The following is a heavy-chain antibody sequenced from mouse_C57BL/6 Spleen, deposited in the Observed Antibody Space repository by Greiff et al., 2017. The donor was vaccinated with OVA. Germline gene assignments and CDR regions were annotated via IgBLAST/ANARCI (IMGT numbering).Heavy chain of an antibody. J-gene: IGHJ2*01. V-gene: IGHV5-17*01. CDR1: GFTFCDYG. CDR2: HSSGISTI. Sequence: EEKLEESGGGLVKPGGALKLFCAASGFTFCDYGMHWVRQAPEKGLEWGGYHSSGISTIYYADTVKGRVTISRDNAKNTLFLQMTSLRSEDTAMYYCAKKSYYSNYEGFDYWGQGTTLTVSS. CDR3: AKKSYYSNYEGFDY. D-gene: IGHD2-5*01.